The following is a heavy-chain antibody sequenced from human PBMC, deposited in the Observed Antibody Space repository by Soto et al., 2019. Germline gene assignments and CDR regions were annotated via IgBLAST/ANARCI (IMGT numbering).Heavy chain of an antibody. Sequence: QVQLQESGPGLVKPSQTLSLTCTVSGGSISSGGYYWSWIRQHPGKGLEWIGYIYYSGSTYYNPSITSRVTIQVDTSKNQFSMKMSSVTAADTAVYYCARSPEATVTAFDYWGQGNLVTVSS. D-gene: IGHD4-17*01. CDR3: ARSPEATVTAFDY. CDR2: IYYSGST. CDR1: GGSISSGGYY. V-gene: IGHV4-31*03. J-gene: IGHJ4*02.